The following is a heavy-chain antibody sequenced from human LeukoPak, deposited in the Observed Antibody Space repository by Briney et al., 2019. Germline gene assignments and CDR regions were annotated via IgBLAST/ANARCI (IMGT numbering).Heavy chain of an antibody. D-gene: IGHD6-19*01. CDR1: GFTFSSYW. Sequence: SGGSLRLSCAASGFTFSSYWMSWVRQAPGKGLEWVANIKQDGSEKYYVDSVKGRFTISRDNAKNSLYLQMNSLRAEDTAVYYCARGVGSGWYNWFDPWGQGTLVTVSS. CDR3: ARGVGSGWYNWFDP. CDR2: IKQDGSEK. J-gene: IGHJ5*02. V-gene: IGHV3-7*01.